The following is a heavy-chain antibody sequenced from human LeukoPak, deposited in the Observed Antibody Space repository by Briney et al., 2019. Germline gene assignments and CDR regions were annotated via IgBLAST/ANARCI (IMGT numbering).Heavy chain of an antibody. CDR2: ISWSSGSM. D-gene: IGHD3-22*01. V-gene: IGHV3-9*01. CDR1: GFTFDDYA. Sequence: AGGSLRLSCAASGFTFDDYAMHWVRQAPGKGLEWVSSISWSSGSMGYADSVKGRFTISRDNAKNSLYLQMDSLRAEDTALYYCAKGVHYYDSSGYPDYWGLGTLVTVSS. J-gene: IGHJ4*02. CDR3: AKGVHYYDSSGYPDY.